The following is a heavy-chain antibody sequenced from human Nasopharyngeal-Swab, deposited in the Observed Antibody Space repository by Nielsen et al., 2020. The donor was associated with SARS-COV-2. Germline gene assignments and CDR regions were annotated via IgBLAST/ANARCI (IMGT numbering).Heavy chain of an antibody. CDR3: ASLTFGGVIVIPSYYFDY. J-gene: IGHJ4*02. D-gene: IGHD3-16*02. Sequence: WIPQPPGKGLEWIGSIYYSGSTYYNPSLKSRVTISVDTSKNQFSLKLSSVTAADTAVYYCASLTFGGVIVIPSYYFDYWGQGTLVTVSS. CDR2: IYYSGST. V-gene: IGHV4-39*01.